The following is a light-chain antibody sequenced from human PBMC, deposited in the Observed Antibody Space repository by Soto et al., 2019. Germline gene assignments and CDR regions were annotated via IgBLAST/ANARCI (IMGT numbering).Light chain of an antibody. J-gene: IGKJ1*01. Sequence: EIVLTQSPGTLSLSPGERVTLSCRASQSVSSSYLAWYQQKPGQAPRPLIYGASSRAIGIPDRFSGSGSGTDFTLTISRLEPEDFAVYYCQQYGSSPWTFGQGTKV. V-gene: IGKV3-20*01. CDR1: QSVSSSY. CDR3: QQYGSSPWT. CDR2: GAS.